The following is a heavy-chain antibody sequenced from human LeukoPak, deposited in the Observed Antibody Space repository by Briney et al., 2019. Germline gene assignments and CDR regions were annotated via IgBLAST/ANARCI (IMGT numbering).Heavy chain of an antibody. V-gene: IGHV4-59*01. CDR2: IYHGGTT. Sequence: SETLSLTCAVSGGSLSSFYWSWIRQPPGKGLEWIGYIYHGGTTMYNPSLKSRVTVSVDTSKNQFSLRLTSVTAADTAIYYCTREKLSASPHFEHWGRGLLVSVSS. D-gene: IGHD6-6*01. CDR3: TREKLSASPHFEH. CDR1: GGSLSSFY. J-gene: IGHJ4*02.